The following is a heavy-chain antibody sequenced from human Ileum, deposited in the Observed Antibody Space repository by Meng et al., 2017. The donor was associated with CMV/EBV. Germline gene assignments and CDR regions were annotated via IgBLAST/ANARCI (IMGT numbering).Heavy chain of an antibody. CDR2: IHSIGTT. CDR3: AQTPVLAQDVLNI. CDR1: GGSISSYY. Sequence: SETLSLTCTVSGGSISSYYWTCIRQPPGKGLEWIGFIHSIGTTAYNPSLKRRLPLVLTTSNTHFSLSLRSVIAAATAVYYCAQTPVLAQDVLNIWGQGTMVTVSS. J-gene: IGHJ3*02. V-gene: IGHV4-59*01.